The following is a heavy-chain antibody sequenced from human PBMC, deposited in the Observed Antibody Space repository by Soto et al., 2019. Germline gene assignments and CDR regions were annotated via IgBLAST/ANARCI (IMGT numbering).Heavy chain of an antibody. CDR3: ARYKSNYYYCMDV. CDR2: IYYSGIT. J-gene: IGHJ6*02. Sequence: SENLSLAFTHSGCSISIYHWSWIRQPPGKGLEWIGYIYYSGITNYNPSLKSRVTISVDTSKNQFSLKLSSVTAADTAVYYCARYKSNYYYCMDVWGQVTTVT. CDR1: GCSISIYH. D-gene: IGHD1-20*01. V-gene: IGHV4-59*01.